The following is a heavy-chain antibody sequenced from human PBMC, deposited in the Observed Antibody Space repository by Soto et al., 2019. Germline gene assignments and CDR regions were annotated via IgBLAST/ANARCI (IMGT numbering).Heavy chain of an antibody. CDR2: ISAYNGNT. CDR3: ASTRGYSYAMFDP. V-gene: IGHV1-18*01. CDR1: GHTYTSYG. Sequence: GASVKVCCKASGHTYTSYGSSWVRQAPGQGLEWMGWISAYNGNTNYAQKLQGRVTMTTDTSTSTAYMELRSLRSDDTAVYYCASTRGYSYAMFDPWGQGTLVTVSS. J-gene: IGHJ5*02. D-gene: IGHD5-18*01.